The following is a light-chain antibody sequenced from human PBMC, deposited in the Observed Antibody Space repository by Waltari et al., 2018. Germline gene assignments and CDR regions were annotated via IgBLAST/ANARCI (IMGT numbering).Light chain of an antibody. J-gene: IGKJ1*01. CDR1: QSINNW. CDR3: QQYNSFWT. Sequence: DIQMTQSPSTLSASVGDRVTITCRASQSINNWLAWFKQKPGKALKLLLYSASSLESGVPSRFSGSGSGTEFTLTISSLQPDDFATYYCQQYNSFWTFGQGTKVEIK. CDR2: SAS. V-gene: IGKV1-5*01.